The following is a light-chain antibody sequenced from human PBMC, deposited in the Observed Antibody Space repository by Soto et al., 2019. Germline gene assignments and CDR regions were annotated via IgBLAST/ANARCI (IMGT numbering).Light chain of an antibody. Sequence: DIVLTQSPGTLSVSPGERATLSCRASQTISSNYLAWYQQKPGQAPSLLIYGTSSRATGIPDRISGSASGTDFTLTISRLEPEDSTIYYYQQYVSWTFGQGTKVEIK. CDR3: QQYVSWT. CDR2: GTS. J-gene: IGKJ1*01. V-gene: IGKV3-20*01. CDR1: QTISSNY.